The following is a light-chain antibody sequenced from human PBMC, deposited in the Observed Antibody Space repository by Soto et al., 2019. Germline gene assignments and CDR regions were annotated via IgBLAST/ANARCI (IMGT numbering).Light chain of an antibody. J-gene: IGLJ2*01. CDR1: DIGSKN. Sequence: SSELTQPPSVSVAPGQTARIPCGGNDIGSKNVHWYQQKPGQAPLLVIYYDSERPSVIPDRFSGSNSGNTATLTISRVEAGDEADYYCQVWDSGSDHVVFGGGTKLTVL. CDR2: YDS. V-gene: IGLV3-21*01. CDR3: QVWDSGSDHVV.